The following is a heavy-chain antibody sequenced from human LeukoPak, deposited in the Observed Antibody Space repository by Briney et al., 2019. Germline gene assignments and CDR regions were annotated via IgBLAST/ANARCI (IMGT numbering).Heavy chain of an antibody. CDR1: GGSISSGSYY. CDR2: IYTSGST. D-gene: IGHD5-18*01. Sequence: PSETLSLTCTVSGGSISSGSYYWSWIRQPAGKGLEWIGRIYTSGSTNYNPSLKSRVTISVDTSKNQFSLKLSSVTAADTAVYYCARVSNVDTAMADYWGQGTLVTVSS. V-gene: IGHV4-61*02. J-gene: IGHJ4*02. CDR3: ARVSNVDTAMADY.